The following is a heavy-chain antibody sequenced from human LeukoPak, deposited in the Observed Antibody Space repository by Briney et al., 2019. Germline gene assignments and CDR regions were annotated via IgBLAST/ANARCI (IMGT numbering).Heavy chain of an antibody. J-gene: IGHJ3*02. V-gene: IGHV3-23*01. CDR1: GFAFSSYG. CDR3: AKNAMYCGSYVDTLDI. CDR2: ISGIVVST. D-gene: IGHD3-16*01. Sequence: GGSLRLSCAASGFAFSSYGMNWVRQAPGKGLEWVSGISGIVVSTYYADSVKGRFTISRDDSKKSLDMQMDSLRVEDTAIYYCAKNAMYCGSYVDTLDIWGQGRMVSVSS.